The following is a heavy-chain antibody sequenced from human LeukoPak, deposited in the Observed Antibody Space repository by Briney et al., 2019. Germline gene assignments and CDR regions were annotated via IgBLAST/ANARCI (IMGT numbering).Heavy chain of an antibody. CDR3: ARATMMITFGGVIVNDY. CDR2: INPNSGGT. CDR1: GYTFTDYY. Sequence: GASVKVSCKASGYTFTDYYIHWVRQAPGQGLEWMGWINPNSGGTNYAQKFQGRVTMTRDTSISTAYMELSGLRSDDTAIYYCARATMMITFGGVIVNDYWGQGTLVTVSS. V-gene: IGHV1-2*02. J-gene: IGHJ4*02. D-gene: IGHD3-16*02.